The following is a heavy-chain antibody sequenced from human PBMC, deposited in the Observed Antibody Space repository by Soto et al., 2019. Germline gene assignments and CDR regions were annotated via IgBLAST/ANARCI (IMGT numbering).Heavy chain of an antibody. CDR1: GFTFSTYA. CDR2: ISASGGTT. V-gene: IGHV3-23*01. Sequence: GGSLRLSCAASGFTFSTYAMTWVRQAPGKGLEWVSGISASGGTTYYADSVKGRFTIFRDNSKNTLYLQMNSLRAEDTALYCCAKGLYDGADLFDYWGQGALVTVSS. J-gene: IGHJ4*02. D-gene: IGHD2-21*02. CDR3: AKGLYDGADLFDY.